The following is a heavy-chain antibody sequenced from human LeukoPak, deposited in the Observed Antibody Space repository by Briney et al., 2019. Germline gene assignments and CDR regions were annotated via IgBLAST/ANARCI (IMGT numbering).Heavy chain of an antibody. CDR2: VHLSGRT. V-gene: IGHV4-59*02. CDR3: AREGGPYRPLDY. CDR1: GGSVTSYY. Sequence: SETLSLTCTVSGGSVTSYYWSWIRQPPGEGLEWIGEVHLSGRTNYNPSLESRVTMSVDMSENHISLKLTSVTAADTAVYYCAREGGPYRPLDYSGQGTLVTVSS. J-gene: IGHJ4*02.